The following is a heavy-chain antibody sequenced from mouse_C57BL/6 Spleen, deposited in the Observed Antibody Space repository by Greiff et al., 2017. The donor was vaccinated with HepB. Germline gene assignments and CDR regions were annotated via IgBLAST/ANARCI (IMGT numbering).Heavy chain of an antibody. CDR3: VRLANWDWYFDV. CDR1: GFSFNTYA. V-gene: IGHV10-1*01. Sequence: EVMLVESGGGLVQPKGSLKLSCAASGFSFNTYAMNWVRQAPGKGLEWVARIRSKSNNYATYYADSVKDRFTISRDDSESMLYLQMNNLKTEDTAMYYCVRLANWDWYFDVWGTGTTVTVSS. CDR2: IRSKSNNYAT. D-gene: IGHD4-1*01. J-gene: IGHJ1*03.